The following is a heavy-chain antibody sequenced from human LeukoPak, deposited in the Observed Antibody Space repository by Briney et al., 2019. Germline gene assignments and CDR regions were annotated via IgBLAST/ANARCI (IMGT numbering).Heavy chain of an antibody. CDR1: GGTFSSYA. D-gene: IGHD2-2*02. Sequence: SVKVSCKASGGTFSSYAISWVRQAPGQGLEWMGRIIPILGIANYAQKFQGRVTITADKSTSTAYMELSSLRSEDTAVYYCARDCSSTSCYTYPNWFDPWGQGTLVTVSS. J-gene: IGHJ5*02. V-gene: IGHV1-69*04. CDR2: IIPILGIA. CDR3: ARDCSSTSCYTYPNWFDP.